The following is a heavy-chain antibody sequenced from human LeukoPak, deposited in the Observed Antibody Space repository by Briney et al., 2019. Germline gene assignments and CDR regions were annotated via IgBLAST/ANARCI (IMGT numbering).Heavy chain of an antibody. V-gene: IGHV3-21*01. CDR2: ISSSSSYI. CDR1: GFTFSSYS. J-gene: IGHJ5*02. CDR3: ARAKRQQLVLGNWFDP. D-gene: IGHD6-13*01. Sequence: GGSLRLSCAASGFTFSSYSMKWVRQAPGKGLEWVSFISSSSSYIYYADSVKGRFTISRDNAKNSLYLQMNSLRAEDTAVYYCARAKRQQLVLGNWFDPWGQGTLVTVSS.